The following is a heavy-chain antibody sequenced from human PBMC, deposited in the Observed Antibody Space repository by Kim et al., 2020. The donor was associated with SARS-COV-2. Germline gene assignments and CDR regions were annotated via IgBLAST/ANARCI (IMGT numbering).Heavy chain of an antibody. CDR2: ISSSGSTI. J-gene: IGHJ4*02. D-gene: IGHD6-6*01. CDR3: ARVRPTLAPRGLFDY. Sequence: GGSLRLSCAASGFTFSSYEMNWVRQAPGKGLEWVSYISSSGSTIYYGDSVKGRFTISRDNAKNSLYLQMNSLRAEDTAVYFCARVRPTLAPRGLFDYWGQGTLVTVSS. V-gene: IGHV3-48*03. CDR1: GFTFSSYE.